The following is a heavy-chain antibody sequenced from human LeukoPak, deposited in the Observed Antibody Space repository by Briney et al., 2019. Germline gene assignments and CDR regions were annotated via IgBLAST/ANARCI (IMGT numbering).Heavy chain of an antibody. V-gene: IGHV3-23*01. D-gene: IGHD1-7*01. J-gene: IGHJ4*02. Sequence: GGSLRLSCAASGFTFSSYAMSWVGQAPGKGLEWVSSMTDSGASTYYADSVKGRFTISRDNSKNTLYLQMNTLQAEDTAVYYCAKGRGGSWNSGDSWGQGTLVTVSS. CDR2: MTDSGAST. CDR3: AKGRGGSWNSGDS. CDR1: GFTFSSYA.